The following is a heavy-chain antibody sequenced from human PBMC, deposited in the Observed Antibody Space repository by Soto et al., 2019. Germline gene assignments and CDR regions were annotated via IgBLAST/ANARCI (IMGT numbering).Heavy chain of an antibody. CDR1: GYRFTSYG. Sequence: HVQLVQSGAEVKKPGASVKVSCKASGYRFTSYGITWVRQAPGQGLEWMGWISGFNGDAHFAQRLQGRVSMTTDTSTSTAYMELRNLGSDDTAVFYCARSKVAVGMHYSYGLDVWAPGTTVIVSS. CDR3: ARSKVAVGMHYSYGLDV. V-gene: IGHV1-18*04. D-gene: IGHD6-19*01. CDR2: ISGFNGDA. J-gene: IGHJ6*02.